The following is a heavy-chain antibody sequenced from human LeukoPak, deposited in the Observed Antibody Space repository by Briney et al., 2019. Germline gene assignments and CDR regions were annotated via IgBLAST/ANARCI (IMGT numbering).Heavy chain of an antibody. D-gene: IGHD3-10*01. CDR1: GFNFDEYA. J-gene: IGHJ4*02. CDR3: ARYGSGSKYRDLFDS. V-gene: IGHV3-48*01. CDR2: IYRDSSVI. Sequence: PGGSLRLSCVASGFNFDEYAMNWVRQAPGKGLEWISCIYRDSSVIHYADSVRGRFTVSRDNGKNSVYLQMNSLRADDTAVYFCARYGSGSKYRDLFDSWGQGTLVTVSS.